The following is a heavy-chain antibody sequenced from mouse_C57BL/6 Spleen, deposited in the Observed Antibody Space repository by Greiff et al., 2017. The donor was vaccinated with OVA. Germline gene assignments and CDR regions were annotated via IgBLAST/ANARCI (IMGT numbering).Heavy chain of an antibody. V-gene: IGHV1-63*01. CDR1: GYTFTNYW. CDR2: IYPGGGYT. CDR3: ARGPITTVVAPHFDV. Sequence: VQLQQSGAELVRPGTSVKMSCKASGYTFTNYWIGWAKQRPGHGLEWIGDIYPGGGYTNYNEKFKGKATLTADKSSSTAYMQFSSLTSEDSAIYYCARGPITTVVAPHFDVWGTGTTVTVSS. J-gene: IGHJ1*03. D-gene: IGHD1-1*01.